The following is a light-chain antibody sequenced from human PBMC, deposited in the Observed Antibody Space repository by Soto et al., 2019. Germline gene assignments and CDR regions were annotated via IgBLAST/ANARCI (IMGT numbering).Light chain of an antibody. CDR2: EVS. Sequence: QSALTQPASVAGSPGHSITISCTGTSGEVGGYNSVSWYQQHPGKAPKLMIYEVSNRPSGVSNRFSGSKSGNTASLTISGLQAEDEADYYCSAYTSSRTLYVFGTGTKLTV. CDR1: SGEVGGYNS. J-gene: IGLJ1*01. V-gene: IGLV2-14*01. CDR3: SAYTSSRTLYV.